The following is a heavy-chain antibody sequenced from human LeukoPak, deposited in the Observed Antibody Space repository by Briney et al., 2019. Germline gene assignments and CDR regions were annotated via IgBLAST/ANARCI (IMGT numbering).Heavy chain of an antibody. CDR1: GFTFSDYW. Sequence: GGSLRLSCAASGFTFSDYWVSWVRQAPRKGLEWVANIKQGGTEKYYVDSVKGRFTISRDNAKNSLYLQMNSLRAEDTAIYYCVRDYCSGVTCYSGYWGQGALVTVSS. CDR3: VRDYCSGVTCYSGY. CDR2: IKQGGTEK. J-gene: IGHJ4*02. D-gene: IGHD2-15*01. V-gene: IGHV3-7*05.